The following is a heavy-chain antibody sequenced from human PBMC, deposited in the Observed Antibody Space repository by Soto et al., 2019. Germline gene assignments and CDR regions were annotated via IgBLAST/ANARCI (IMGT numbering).Heavy chain of an antibody. V-gene: IGHV4-34*01. Sequence: SETLSLTCTVYGGSFSGYYWXWIRQPPGKGLEWIGEINHSGSTNYNPSLKSRVTISVDTSKNQFSLKLSSVTAADTAVYYCARGWGRIFDYWGQGTLVTVSS. CDR2: INHSGST. D-gene: IGHD7-27*01. CDR1: GGSFSGYY. J-gene: IGHJ4*02. CDR3: ARGWGRIFDY.